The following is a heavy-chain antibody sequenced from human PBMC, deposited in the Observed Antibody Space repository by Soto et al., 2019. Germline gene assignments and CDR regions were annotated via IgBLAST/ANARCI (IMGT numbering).Heavy chain of an antibody. CDR3: ARALYGSGSYYNPSLIDYYYGMDV. CDR2: INPNSGGT. CDR1: GYTFTGYY. D-gene: IGHD3-10*01. J-gene: IGHJ6*02. Sequence: GASVKVSCKASGYTFTGYYMHWVRQAPGQGLEWMGWINPNSGGTNYAQKFQGWVTMTRDTSISTAYMELSRLRSDDTAVYYCARALYGSGSYYNPSLIDYYYGMDVWGQWTRVTVS. V-gene: IGHV1-2*04.